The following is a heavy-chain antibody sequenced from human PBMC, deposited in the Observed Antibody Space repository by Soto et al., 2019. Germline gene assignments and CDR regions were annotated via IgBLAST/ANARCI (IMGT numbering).Heavy chain of an antibody. CDR3: AKDADRLGELWGY. V-gene: IGHV3-9*01. D-gene: IGHD3-16*01. J-gene: IGHJ4*03. CDR1: EFMFEDYA. CDR2: INWNGVNK. Sequence: SLSPSCAVSEFMFEDYAMHWVRQAPGKGLEWVSGINWNGVNKGYADSVLGRFTISRDNAKKSLYLQMNYLRPEDTALYFCAKDADRLGELWGY.